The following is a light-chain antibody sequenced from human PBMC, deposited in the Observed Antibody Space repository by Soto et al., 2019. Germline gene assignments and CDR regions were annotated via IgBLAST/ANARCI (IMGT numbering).Light chain of an antibody. V-gene: IGKV3D-20*01. J-gene: IGKJ5*01. CDR3: QQYGSSPIT. Sequence: EIVLTQSPATLSLSPGERATLSCGASQSVISSYLAWHQQKPGLAPRLLIYDASSRAAGIPDRFSGSGSGTDSTLTISRLEPEDFAVYYCQQYGSSPITFGQGTRLEIK. CDR2: DAS. CDR1: QSVISSY.